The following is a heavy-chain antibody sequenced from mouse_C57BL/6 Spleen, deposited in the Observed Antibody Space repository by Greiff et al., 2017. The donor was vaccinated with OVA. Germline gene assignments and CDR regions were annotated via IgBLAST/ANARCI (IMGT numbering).Heavy chain of an antibody. D-gene: IGHD1-1*01. CDR2: IYPGSGST. Sequence: VQLQQPGAELVKPGASVKMSCKASGYTFTSYWITWVKQRPGQGLEWIGDIYPGSGSTNYNEKFKSKATLTVDTSSSTAYMQLSSLTSEDSAVYYCASGHYGSSPLYYAMDYWGQGTSVTVSS. CDR1: GYTFTSYW. V-gene: IGHV1-55*01. J-gene: IGHJ4*01. CDR3: ASGHYGSSPLYYAMDY.